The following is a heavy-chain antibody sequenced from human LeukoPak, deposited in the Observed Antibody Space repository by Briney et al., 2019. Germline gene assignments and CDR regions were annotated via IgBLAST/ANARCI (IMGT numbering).Heavy chain of an antibody. CDR1: GGSFSGYY. CDR3: ARIGEYVSNYYYYMDV. Sequence: SETLSLTCAVYGGSFSGYYWSWIRQPPGKVLEWIGEIDHSGSTNYNPSLKSQVTISVDTSKNQFSLKLSSVTAADTAVYYCARIGEYVSNYYYYMDVWGKGTTVTVSS. CDR2: IDHSGST. J-gene: IGHJ6*03. V-gene: IGHV4-34*01. D-gene: IGHD3-10*01.